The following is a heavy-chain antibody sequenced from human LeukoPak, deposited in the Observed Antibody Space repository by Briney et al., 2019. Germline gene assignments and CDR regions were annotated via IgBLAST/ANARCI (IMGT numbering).Heavy chain of an antibody. D-gene: IGHD2-2*01. V-gene: IGHV3-23*01. Sequence: GGSLRLSCAASGFTFSSYAMSWVRQAPGKGLEWVSAISGSGGSTYYADSVKGRFTISRDNSKNTLYLQMNSLRAEDTAVYYCAKEQRQLLSNDYHYYYYMDVWGKGTTVTVSS. J-gene: IGHJ6*03. CDR2: ISGSGGST. CDR1: GFTFSSYA. CDR3: AKEQRQLLSNDYHYYYYMDV.